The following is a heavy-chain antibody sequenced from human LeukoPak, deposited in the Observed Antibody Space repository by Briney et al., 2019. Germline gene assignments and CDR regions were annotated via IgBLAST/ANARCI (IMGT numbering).Heavy chain of an antibody. CDR1: GYTFTSYD. Sequence: ASVKVSCKASGYTFTSYDINWVRQATGQGLEWMGWMNPNSGNTGYAQKFQGRVTMTRNTSISTAYMELSSLRCEDTAVYYCARGSGSSGYDAFDIWGQGTMVSVSS. CDR3: ARGSGSSGYDAFDI. J-gene: IGHJ3*02. D-gene: IGHD3-22*01. CDR2: MNPNSGNT. V-gene: IGHV1-8*01.